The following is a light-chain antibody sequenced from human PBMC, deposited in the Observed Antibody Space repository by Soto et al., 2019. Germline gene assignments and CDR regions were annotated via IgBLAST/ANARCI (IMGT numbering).Light chain of an antibody. CDR3: QQYNYYSWT. CDR1: ESVSTW. CDR2: SAS. J-gene: IGKJ1*01. Sequence: DIQMTQSPSTLSASVGDRVTITCRASESVSTWLAWYQQKPGKAPRLLIYSASSLESGVPSRFSGTGSGTEFTLTISSLQPDDFATYYCQQYNYYSWTFGQGTKVDI. V-gene: IGKV1-5*01.